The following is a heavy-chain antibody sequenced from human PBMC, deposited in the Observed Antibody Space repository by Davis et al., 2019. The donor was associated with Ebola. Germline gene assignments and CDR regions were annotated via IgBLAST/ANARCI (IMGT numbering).Heavy chain of an antibody. CDR3: AKEVWVIAAAYNWFDP. V-gene: IGHV3-23*01. CDR1: RFTFSSYA. Sequence: GGSLRLSCAASRFTFSSYAMSWVRQAPGKGLEWVSAISGSGGSTYYADSVKGRFTISRDNSKNTLYLQMNSLRAEDTAVYYCAKEVWVIAAAYNWFDPWGQGTLVTVSS. CDR2: ISGSGGST. J-gene: IGHJ5*02. D-gene: IGHD6-13*01.